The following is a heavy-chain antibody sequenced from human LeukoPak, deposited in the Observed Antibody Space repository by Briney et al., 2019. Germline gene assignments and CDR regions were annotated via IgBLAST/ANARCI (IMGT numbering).Heavy chain of an antibody. D-gene: IGHD1-7*01. Sequence: QPGGSLRLSCAASGFTVSSNYMSWVRQAPGKGLERVSVIYSGGSTYYADSVKGRFTISRDNSKNTQYLQMNSLRAEDTAVYYCASSITGTLSFDYWGQGTLVTVSS. J-gene: IGHJ4*02. CDR2: IYSGGST. CDR3: ASSITGTLSFDY. V-gene: IGHV3-66*01. CDR1: GFTVSSNY.